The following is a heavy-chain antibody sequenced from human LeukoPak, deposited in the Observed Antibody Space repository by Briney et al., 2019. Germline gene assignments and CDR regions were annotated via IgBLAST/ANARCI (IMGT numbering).Heavy chain of an antibody. D-gene: IGHD2-15*01. CDR2: ISYDGSNK. J-gene: IGHJ4*02. Sequence: PGGSLRLSCAASGFTFSSYAMHWVRQAPGKGLEWVAVISYDGSNKYYADSVKGRFTISRDNSKNTLYLQMNSLRAEDTAVYYCARGGFLVAATIVDYWGQGTLVTVSS. V-gene: IGHV3-30*04. CDR1: GFTFSSYA. CDR3: ARGGFLVAATIVDY.